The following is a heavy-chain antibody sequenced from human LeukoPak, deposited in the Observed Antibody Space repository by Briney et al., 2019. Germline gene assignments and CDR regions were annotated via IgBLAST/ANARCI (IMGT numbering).Heavy chain of an antibody. D-gene: IGHD6-13*01. V-gene: IGHV3-48*01. J-gene: IGHJ4*02. Sequence: GGSLRLSCAASGFTFSSYSMNWVRQAPGKGLEWVSYISSSSSTTYYADSVKGRFTISRDNAKNSLYLHMNSLRAEDTAVYYCARGESAAGDASEFAYWGQGILVTVSS. CDR1: GFTFSSYS. CDR2: ISSSSSTT. CDR3: ARGESAAGDASEFAY.